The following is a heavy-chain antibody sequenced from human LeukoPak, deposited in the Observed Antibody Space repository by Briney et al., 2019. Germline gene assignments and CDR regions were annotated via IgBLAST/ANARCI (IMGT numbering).Heavy chain of an antibody. Sequence: AGGSLRLSCAASGFTVSSNYMSWVRQAPGKGLEWVSVIYSGGSTYYADSVKGRFTISRDNSKNTLYLQMNSLRAEDTAVYYCARVEYYYGSGSSSYYFDYWGQGTLVTVSS. J-gene: IGHJ4*02. V-gene: IGHV3-53*01. CDR1: GFTVSSNY. CDR2: IYSGGST. CDR3: ARVEYYYGSGSSSYYFDY. D-gene: IGHD3-10*01.